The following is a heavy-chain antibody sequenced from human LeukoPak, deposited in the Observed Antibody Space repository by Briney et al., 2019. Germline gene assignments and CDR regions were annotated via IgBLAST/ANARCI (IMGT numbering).Heavy chain of an antibody. J-gene: IGHJ6*02. CDR2: INTNTGNP. D-gene: IGHD4-17*01. V-gene: IGHV7-4-1*02. CDR1: GYTFTSYA. Sequence: ASVKVSCKASGYTFTSYAMNWVRQAPGQGLEWMGWINTNTGNPTYAQGFTGRFVFSLDTSVSTAYLQISSLKAEDTAVYYCARDDHGDYTNYYYGMDVWGQGTTVTVSS. CDR3: ARDDHGDYTNYYYGMDV.